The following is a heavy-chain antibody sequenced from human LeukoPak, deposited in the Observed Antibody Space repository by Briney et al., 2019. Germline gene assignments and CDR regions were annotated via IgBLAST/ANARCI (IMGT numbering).Heavy chain of an antibody. D-gene: IGHD5-12*01. CDR2: ISASGGTT. V-gene: IGHV3-23*01. CDR3: AKDRLVATIYLWFDP. Sequence: GGSLTLSCAASGFTFSTYAMSWVRQAPGKGLEWVSGISASGGTTYYADSVKGRFTISRDNSKNTLYLQMNSLRAEDTAVYYCAKDRLVATIYLWFDPWGQGTLVTVSS. CDR1: GFTFSTYA. J-gene: IGHJ5*02.